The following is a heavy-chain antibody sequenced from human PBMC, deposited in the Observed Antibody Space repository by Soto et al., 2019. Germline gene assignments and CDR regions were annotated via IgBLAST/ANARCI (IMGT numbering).Heavy chain of an antibody. Sequence: QVQLVQSGAEVKKPGASVKVSCKASGYTFTSYGISWVRQAPGQGLEWMGWISAYNGNTNYAQKLQGRVTMTTDTSTSTAYMERRSLRSDDTAVYYCARGHFGYSQKGYYYYGMDVWGQGTTVTVSS. D-gene: IGHD3-22*01. CDR3: ARGHFGYSQKGYYYYGMDV. V-gene: IGHV1-18*01. CDR1: GYTFTSYG. J-gene: IGHJ6*02. CDR2: ISAYNGNT.